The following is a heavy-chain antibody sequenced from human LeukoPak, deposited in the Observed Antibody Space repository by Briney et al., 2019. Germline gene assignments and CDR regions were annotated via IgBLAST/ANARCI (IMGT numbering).Heavy chain of an antibody. J-gene: IGHJ6*02. CDR3: ARSIGLTGGGVDV. D-gene: IGHD3-9*01. CDR2: ITNGGSTI. V-gene: IGHV3-11*01. Sequence: GGSLRLSCEASGFTFSDYNMNWVRQAPGKGLEWVSYITNGGSTIHHADSVKGRFTISRDNAKKTLYLQMNSLRAEDTAVYYCARSIGLTGGGVDVWGQGTTVTVSS. CDR1: GFTFSDYN.